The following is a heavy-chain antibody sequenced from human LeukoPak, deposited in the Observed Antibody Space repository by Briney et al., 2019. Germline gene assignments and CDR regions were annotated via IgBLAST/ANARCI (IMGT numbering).Heavy chain of an antibody. CDR3: ARPVGSLRYCSSSSCYFGGMDV. CDR2: INTYNGNT. Sequence: ASVKVSCKASGYTYTSYTISWVRQAPGQGLEWMGWINTYNGNTNYAQKVQGRVTMTTDTSTSTAYMELKSLISDDSAVYYCARPVGSLRYCSSSSCYFGGMDVWGKGTTVTVSS. V-gene: IGHV1-18*04. D-gene: IGHD2-2*01. J-gene: IGHJ6*04. CDR1: GYTYTSYT.